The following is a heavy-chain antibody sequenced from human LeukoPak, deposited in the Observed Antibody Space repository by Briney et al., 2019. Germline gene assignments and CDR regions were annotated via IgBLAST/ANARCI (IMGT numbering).Heavy chain of an antibody. CDR1: GFTFSSYS. Sequence: GGSLRLSCAASGFTFSSYSMNWVRQAPGKGLEWVSSISSSSSYIYYADSVKGRFTISRDNAKNSLYLQMNSLRAEDTAVYYCARDLTEYSYGGGGFDYWGQGTLVTVSS. D-gene: IGHD5-18*01. CDR2: ISSSSSYI. V-gene: IGHV3-21*01. CDR3: ARDLTEYSYGGGGFDY. J-gene: IGHJ4*02.